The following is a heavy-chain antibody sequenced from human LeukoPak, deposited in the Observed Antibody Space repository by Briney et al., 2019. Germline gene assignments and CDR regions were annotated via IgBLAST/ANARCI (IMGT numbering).Heavy chain of an antibody. D-gene: IGHD2-21*02. V-gene: IGHV4-59*01. CDR1: CGSISSYF. CDR2: YYSGST. CDR3: AGAYCGGDCSIAYFQH. J-gene: IGHJ1*01. Sequence: SETPSPTCTVSCGSISSYFRSLIRQPPGKGLEVGWIIYYSGSTNYNPSLKSRVTISVDTSKNQFSLKLRSVTAADTAVYYCAGAYCGGDCSIAYFQHWGQGTLVTVSS.